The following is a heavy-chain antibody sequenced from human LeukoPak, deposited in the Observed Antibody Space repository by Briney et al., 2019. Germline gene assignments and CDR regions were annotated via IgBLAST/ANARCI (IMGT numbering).Heavy chain of an antibody. CDR3: AKSASTVTTFFDY. Sequence: GGSLRLSCAVSGFTFNTYAMTWVRQAPGRGLERISSIDTAGDTYYADSVKGRFTISTDSSKTTLFLQMNGLRTEDTALFYCAKSASTVTTFFDYWGQGSLVTVSS. CDR1: GFTFNTYA. J-gene: IGHJ4*02. D-gene: IGHD4-11*01. CDR2: IDTAGDT. V-gene: IGHV3-23*01.